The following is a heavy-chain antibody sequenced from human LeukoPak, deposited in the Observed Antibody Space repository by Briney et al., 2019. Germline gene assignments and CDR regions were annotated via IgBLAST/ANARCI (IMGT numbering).Heavy chain of an antibody. CDR3: AGQYRPTAFDI. J-gene: IGHJ3*02. CDR1: GGSISSYY. CDR2: IYYSGST. V-gene: IGHV4-59*01. Sequence: PSETLSLTCTVSGGSISSYYWSWIRQPPGKGLEWIGYIYYSGSTNYNPSLKSRVTISVDTSKNQFSLKLSSVTAADTAVYYCAGQYRPTAFDIWGQGTMVTVSS. D-gene: IGHD2-2*01.